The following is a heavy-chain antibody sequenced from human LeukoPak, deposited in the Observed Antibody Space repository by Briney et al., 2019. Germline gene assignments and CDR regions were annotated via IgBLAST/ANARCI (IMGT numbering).Heavy chain of an antibody. CDR2: ISSSSYYI. J-gene: IGHJ6*03. V-gene: IGHV3-21*01. D-gene: IGHD2-2*01. CDR1: GFTFSSYS. Sequence: PGGSLRLSCAASGFTFSSYSMNWIRQAPGKGLEWVSSISSSSYYIYYADSVKGRFTISRDNAKNSLYLQMNSLRAEDTAVYYCAREGCSSASCSSYYYMDVWGKGTTVTVSS. CDR3: AREGCSSASCSSYYYMDV.